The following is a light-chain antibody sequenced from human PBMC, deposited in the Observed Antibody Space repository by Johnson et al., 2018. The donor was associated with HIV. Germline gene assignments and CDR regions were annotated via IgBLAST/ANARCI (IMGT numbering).Light chain of an antibody. Sequence: QLVLTQPPSVSAAPGQKVTISCCGSSSNIGNNYVSWYQQIPGTAPKLLIYDNNKRPSGIPDRLSGSKSGTSATLGITGLQTGDEADYYGGTWDSSLSVYVFGTGTKVTVL. V-gene: IGLV1-51*01. CDR3: GTWDSSLSVYV. CDR1: SSNIGNNY. J-gene: IGLJ1*01. CDR2: DNN.